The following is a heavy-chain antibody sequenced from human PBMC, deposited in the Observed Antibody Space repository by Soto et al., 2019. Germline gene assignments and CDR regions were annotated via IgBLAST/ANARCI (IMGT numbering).Heavy chain of an antibody. Sequence: QITLTESGPTLVKPTQTLTLTCTFSGFSFSTGAVGVGWIRQPPGKALEFLALIYWDDDKRYRPSLKNKITITKHTSRTQVVTTMSDQRPKYTATYYRAHFSWAASGTPYFFEHWGQGKLVTV. V-gene: IGHV2-5*02. J-gene: IGHJ4*02. CDR3: AHFSWAASGTPYFFEH. CDR2: IYWDDDK. D-gene: IGHD6-13*01. CDR1: GFSFSTGAVG.